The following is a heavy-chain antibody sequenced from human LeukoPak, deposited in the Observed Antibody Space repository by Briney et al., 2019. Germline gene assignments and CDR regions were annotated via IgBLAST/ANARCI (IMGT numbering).Heavy chain of an antibody. D-gene: IGHD5-18*01. V-gene: IGHV4-61*02. Sequence: SETLSLTCTVSGGSISSSSYYWGWIRQPAGKGLEWIGRIYTSGSTNYNPSLESRVTISIDTSKNQFSLKLSSVTAADTAMYYCARAHSGVNTTMTPHYYYYYIDVWGKGTTVTISS. CDR2: IYTSGST. CDR3: ARAHSGVNTTMTPHYYYYYIDV. CDR1: GGSISSSSYY. J-gene: IGHJ6*03.